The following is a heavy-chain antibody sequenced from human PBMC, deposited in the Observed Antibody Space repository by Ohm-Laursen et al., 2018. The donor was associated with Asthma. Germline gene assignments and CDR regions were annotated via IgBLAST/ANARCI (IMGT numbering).Heavy chain of an antibody. CDR1: GGSFSSYY. J-gene: IGHJ4*02. Sequence: TLSLTCAVYGGSFSSYYWSWIRQPPGKGLEWIGYIYYSGSTNYNPSLKSRVTISVDTSKNQFSLKLSSVTAADTAVYYCARIRNDYGDYEFDYWGQGTLVTVSS. CDR3: ARIRNDYGDYEFDY. CDR2: IYYSGST. V-gene: IGHV4-59*01. D-gene: IGHD4-17*01.